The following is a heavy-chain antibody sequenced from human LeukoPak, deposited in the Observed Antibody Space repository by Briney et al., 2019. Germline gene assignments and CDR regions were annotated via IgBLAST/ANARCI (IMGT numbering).Heavy chain of an antibody. CDR2: IIPIFGTA. D-gene: IGHD6-13*01. CDR3: AGAAADQYNWFDP. J-gene: IGHJ5*02. Sequence: SVKVSCKASGGTFSSYAISWVRQAPGQGLEWMGGIIPIFGTANYAQKFQGRVTITADESTSTAYMELSSLRSEDTAVYCCAGAAADQYNWFDPWGQGTLVTVSS. CDR1: GGTFSSYA. V-gene: IGHV1-69*13.